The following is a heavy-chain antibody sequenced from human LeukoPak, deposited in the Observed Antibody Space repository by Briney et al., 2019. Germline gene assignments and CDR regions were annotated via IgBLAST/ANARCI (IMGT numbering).Heavy chain of an antibody. D-gene: IGHD3-16*02. V-gene: IGHV4-39*07. CDR1: GGSISSSSYF. CDR3: ARGPSYDYVWGSYRYVYYYMDV. Sequence: SETLSLTCTVSGGSISSSSYFWGWIRQPPGKGLEWIGSIYYSGNTYYNPSLKSRVTISVDTSKNQFSLKLSSVTAADTAVYYCARGPSYDYVWGSYRYVYYYMDVWGKGTTVTVSS. J-gene: IGHJ6*03. CDR2: IYYSGNT.